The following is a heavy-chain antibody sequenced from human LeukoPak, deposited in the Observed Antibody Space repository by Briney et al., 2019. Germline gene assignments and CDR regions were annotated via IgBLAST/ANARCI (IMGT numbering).Heavy chain of an antibody. CDR3: ARSTHSYSSGWYGPLEYYFDY. V-gene: IGHV4-59*08. D-gene: IGHD6-19*01. J-gene: IGHJ4*02. CDR2: IYYSGST. Sequence: PSETLSLTCTVSGGSISSYYWSWIRQPPGKGLEWIGDIYYSGSTNYNPSLKSRVTISVDTSKNQFSLKLSSVTAADTAVYYCARSTHSYSSGWYGPLEYYFDYWGQGTLVTVSS. CDR1: GGSISSYY.